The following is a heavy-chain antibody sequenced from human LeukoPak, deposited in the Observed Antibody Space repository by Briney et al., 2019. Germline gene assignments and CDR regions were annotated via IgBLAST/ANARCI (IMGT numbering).Heavy chain of an antibody. Sequence: PRGSLRLSCAASGFTFSSYSMNWVRQAPGKGLEWVSYISSSSSTIYYADSVKGRFTISRDNAKNSLYLQMNSLRAEDTAVYYCAREGAHDSSGYFDYWGQGTLVTVSS. CDR3: AREGAHDSSGYFDY. D-gene: IGHD3-22*01. CDR2: ISSSSSTI. V-gene: IGHV3-48*04. J-gene: IGHJ4*02. CDR1: GFTFSSYS.